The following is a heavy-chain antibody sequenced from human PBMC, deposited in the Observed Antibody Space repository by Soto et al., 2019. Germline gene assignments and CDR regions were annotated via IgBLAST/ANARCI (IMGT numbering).Heavy chain of an antibody. Sequence: GESLKISCKGSGYNFITDWISWVRQMPGKGLEWMGRIDPTDSYTKYSPSFEGHVTISADKSISTAYLQWSSLKASDSAVYYCVATYGDYLDYWGQGTLVTVSS. CDR3: VATYGDYLDY. J-gene: IGHJ4*02. CDR2: IDPTDSYT. CDR1: GYNFITDW. D-gene: IGHD4-17*01. V-gene: IGHV5-10-1*01.